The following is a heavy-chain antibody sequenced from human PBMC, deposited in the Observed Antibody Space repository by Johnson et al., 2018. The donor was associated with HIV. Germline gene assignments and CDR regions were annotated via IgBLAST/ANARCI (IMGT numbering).Heavy chain of an antibody. V-gene: IGHV3-74*03. CDR1: GFAFRTYW. CDR2: IYDDGSRT. J-gene: IGHJ3*02. CDR3: AKGLGRAAAGTRNAFDI. Sequence: VQLVESGGGLVQPGGSLRLSCAASGFAFRTYWMVWVRQVPGKRPVWVARIYDDGSRTTYADSVRGRFTISRDNAKYTVDLQMNSLRVEDTAVYYCAKGLGRAAAGTRNAFDIWGQGTMVTVSS. D-gene: IGHD6-13*01.